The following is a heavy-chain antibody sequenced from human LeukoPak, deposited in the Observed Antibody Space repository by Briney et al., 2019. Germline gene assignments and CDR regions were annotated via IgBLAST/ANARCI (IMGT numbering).Heavy chain of an antibody. J-gene: IGHJ6*02. Sequence: SETLSLTCTVSGGSISSGGYYWSWIRQHPGKGLEWIGYIYYSGSTYSNPSLKSRVTISVDTSKNQFSLKLSSVTAADTAVYYCARGLGRNAYYYGMDVWGQGTTVTVSS. CDR3: ARGLGRNAYYYGMDV. D-gene: IGHD2-8*01. CDR2: IYYSGST. V-gene: IGHV4-31*03. CDR1: GGSISSGGYY.